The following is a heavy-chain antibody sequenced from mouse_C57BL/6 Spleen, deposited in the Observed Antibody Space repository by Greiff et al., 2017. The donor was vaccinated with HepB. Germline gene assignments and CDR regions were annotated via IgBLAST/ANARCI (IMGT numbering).Heavy chain of an antibody. J-gene: IGHJ3*01. V-gene: IGHV1-39*01. CDR2: INPNYGTT. CDR3: LYYYGSSYEVFAY. CDR1: GYSFTDYN. Sequence: EVQLQESGPELVKPGASVKISCKASGYSFTDYNMNWVKQSNGKSLEWIGVINPNYGTTSYNQKFKGKATLTVDQSSSTAYMQLNSLTSEDSAVYYCLYYYGSSYEVFAYWGQGTLVTVSA. D-gene: IGHD1-1*01.